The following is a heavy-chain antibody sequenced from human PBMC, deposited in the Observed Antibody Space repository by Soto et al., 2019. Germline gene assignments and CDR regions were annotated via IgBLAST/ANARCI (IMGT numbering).Heavy chain of an antibody. V-gene: IGHV4-31*03. CDR2: ISHRGST. CDR1: GGSISSAAYY. CDR3: AREYTYGSNFFDC. D-gene: IGHD5-18*01. J-gene: IGHJ4*02. Sequence: QVQLQESGPGLVKPSQTLSLTCTVSGGSISSAAYYWSWSRQHPGKGLEWIGYISHRGSTSYTPSLKSRVIISADTSKNQFSLNLTSVTAADTAVYYCAREYTYGSNFFDCWGQGALVTVSS.